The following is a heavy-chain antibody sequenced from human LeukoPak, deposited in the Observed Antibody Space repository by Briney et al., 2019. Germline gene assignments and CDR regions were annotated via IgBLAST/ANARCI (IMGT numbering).Heavy chain of an antibody. CDR2: ITGSGGST. Sequence: TGGYLRLSCAASGFTFSNYGLSWVRQAPGKGLEWVSGITGSGGSTYYADSVKGRFTISRDNSKNTLYLQMNSLRAEDTAIYYCARDERLLSFLKWGQGTLVTVSS. V-gene: IGHV3-23*01. J-gene: IGHJ4*02. CDR3: ARDERLLSFLK. CDR1: GFTFSNYG. D-gene: IGHD3-3*01.